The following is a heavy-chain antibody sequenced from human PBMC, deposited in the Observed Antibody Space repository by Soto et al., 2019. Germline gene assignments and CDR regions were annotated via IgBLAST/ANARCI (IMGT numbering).Heavy chain of an antibody. CDR3: ARLDSCYDLYYGMDV. Sequence: GESLKISCKGSGYSFTSYWIGWVRQMPGKGLEWMGIIYPGDSDTRYSPSFQGQVTISADKSISTAYLQWSSLKASDTAMYYCARLDSCYDLYYGMDVWGQGTTVTVSS. CDR1: GYSFTSYW. V-gene: IGHV5-51*01. CDR2: IYPGDSDT. J-gene: IGHJ6*02. D-gene: IGHD5-12*01.